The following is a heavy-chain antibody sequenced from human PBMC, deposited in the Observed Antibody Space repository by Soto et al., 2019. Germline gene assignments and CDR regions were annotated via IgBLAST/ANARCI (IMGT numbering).Heavy chain of an antibody. D-gene: IGHD3-16*01. V-gene: IGHV4-34*01. CDR2: INHSGST. CDR3: ARTGGYDYSGLVFHV. J-gene: IGHJ3*01. CDR1: GGSFSGYY. Sequence: SETLSLTCAVYGGSFSGYYWSWTRQPPGKGLEWIAEINHSGSTNYNPSLKSRVTISVDTSKNQFSLRLSSVTAADTAVYYCARTGGYDYSGLVFHVWGQGTKVT.